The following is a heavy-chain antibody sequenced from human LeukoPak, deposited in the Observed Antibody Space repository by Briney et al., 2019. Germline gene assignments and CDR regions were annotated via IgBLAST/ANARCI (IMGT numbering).Heavy chain of an antibody. Sequence: GGSPRLSCTASGFTFGDYAMSWVRQAPGKGLEWVGFIRSKAYGGTTEYAASVKGRFTISRDDSKSIAYLQMNSLKTEDTAVYYCTRVPSIAGDYWGQGTLVTVSS. D-gene: IGHD1-14*01. CDR1: GFTFGDYA. V-gene: IGHV3-49*04. J-gene: IGHJ4*02. CDR3: TRVPSIAGDY. CDR2: IRSKAYGGTT.